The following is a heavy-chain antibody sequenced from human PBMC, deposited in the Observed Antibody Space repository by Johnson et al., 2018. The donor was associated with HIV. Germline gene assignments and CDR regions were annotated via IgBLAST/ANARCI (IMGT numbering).Heavy chain of an antibody. V-gene: IGHV3-23*04. Sequence: VQLVESGGGLVQPGGSLILSCAASGFTFSRYAMSWVRQAPGKGLEWVSAISGSGGSTGYEDSVQGRFTISIANAKNSLYLQMNSLRADDTALYYCARDLSGWTFGGVIESEAFDIWGQGTMVTVSS. J-gene: IGHJ3*02. CDR3: ARDLSGWTFGGVIESEAFDI. CDR2: ISGSGGST. CDR1: GFTFSRYA. D-gene: IGHD3-16*02.